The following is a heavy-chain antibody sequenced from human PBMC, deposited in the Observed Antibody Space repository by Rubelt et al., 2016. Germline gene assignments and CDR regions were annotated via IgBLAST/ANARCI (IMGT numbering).Heavy chain of an antibody. V-gene: IGHV1-18*01. CDR3: ARVISGVEYSSSWHFDY. Sequence: QVQLVQSGAEVKKPGASVKVSCKASGYTFTSYGISWVRQAPGQGLEWMGWISAYNGNTNYAQTLQDRVTMTTDTSTSTAYMERRSMRADETAVDYCARVISGVEYSSSWHFDYWGQGTLVTVSS. D-gene: IGHD6-13*01. CDR2: ISAYNGNT. J-gene: IGHJ4*02. CDR1: GYTFTSYG.